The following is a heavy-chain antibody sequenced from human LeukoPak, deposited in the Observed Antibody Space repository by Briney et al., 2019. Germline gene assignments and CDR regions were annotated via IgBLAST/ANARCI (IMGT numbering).Heavy chain of an antibody. D-gene: IGHD2-15*01. V-gene: IGHV3-7*01. J-gene: IGHJ4*02. CDR1: GFTFSSYW. CDR3: ARDAYSGGSCYAY. CDR2: INQDGSEK. Sequence: GGSLRLSCAVSGFTFSSYWMSWVRQAPGKGLEWVANINQDGSEKYYVDSLEGRFTISRDNAKNSLFLQMNSLRAEDTAVYYCARDAYSGGSCYAYWGQGTQVIVSS.